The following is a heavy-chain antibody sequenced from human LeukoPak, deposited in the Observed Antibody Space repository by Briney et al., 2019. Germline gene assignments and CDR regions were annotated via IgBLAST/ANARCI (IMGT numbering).Heavy chain of an antibody. D-gene: IGHD6-19*01. V-gene: IGHV3-21*01. CDR2: ISSSSSYI. CDR1: GFTLSAYW. CDR3: AREQWLVLYDY. Sequence: KAGGSLRLSCAASGFTLSAYWMHWVRQAPGRGLVWVSSISSSSSYIYYADSVKGRFTISRDNAKNSLYLQMNSLRAEDTAVYYCAREQWLVLYDYWGQGTLVTVSS. J-gene: IGHJ4*02.